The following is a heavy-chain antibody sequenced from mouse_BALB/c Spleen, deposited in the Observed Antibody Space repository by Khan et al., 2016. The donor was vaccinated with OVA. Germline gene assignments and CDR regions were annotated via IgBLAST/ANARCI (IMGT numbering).Heavy chain of an antibody. D-gene: IGHD1-2*01. CDR3: GRQYYYGYVAMDY. J-gene: IGHJ4*01. Sequence: QVQLKQSGPGLVAPSQSLSITCTISGFSLTSYAVHWVRQPPGKGLEWLVVIWSDGTTTYNSALKSRLSIRKDNSKRQVFLKTNSLQTDDTAMYYCGRQYYYGYVAMDYWGQGTSVTVSA. V-gene: IGHV2-6-1*01. CDR1: GFSLTSYA. CDR2: IWSDGTT.